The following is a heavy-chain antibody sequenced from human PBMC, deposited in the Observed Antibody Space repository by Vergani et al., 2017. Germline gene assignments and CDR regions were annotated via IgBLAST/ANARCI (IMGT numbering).Heavy chain of an antibody. CDR2: IYYSGST. V-gene: IGHV4-59*01. D-gene: IGHD3-22*01. CDR1: GGSISSYY. J-gene: IGHJ3*02. Sequence: QVQLQQWGAGLLKPSETLSLTCTVSGGSISSYYWSWIRQPPGKGLEWIGYIYYSGSTNYNPSLKSRVTISVDTSKNQFSLKLSSVTAADTAVYYCARVPPNYYDSSGSVFDIWGQGTMVTVSS. CDR3: ARVPPNYYDSSGSVFDI.